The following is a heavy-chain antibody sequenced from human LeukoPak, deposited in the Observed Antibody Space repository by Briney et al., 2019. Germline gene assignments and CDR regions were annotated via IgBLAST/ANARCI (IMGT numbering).Heavy chain of an antibody. CDR3: AKEGSGWYGFTDAFDI. CDR1: GFTFSSYA. Sequence: SGGSLRLSCAASGFTFSSYAMSWVRQAPGKGLEWVSAISGSGGSTYYADSVKGRFTISRDNSKNTLYLQMNSLRAEDTAVYYCAKEGSGWYGFTDAFDIWGQGTMVTVSS. V-gene: IGHV3-23*01. CDR2: ISGSGGST. J-gene: IGHJ3*02. D-gene: IGHD6-19*01.